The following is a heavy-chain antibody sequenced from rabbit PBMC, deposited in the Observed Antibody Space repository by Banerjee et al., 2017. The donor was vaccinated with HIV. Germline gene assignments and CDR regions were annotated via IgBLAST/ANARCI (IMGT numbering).Heavy chain of an antibody. Sequence: EESGGDLVKPEGSLTLTCTASGLDFSSNYWICWVRQAPGKGLEWIGCIYAGSGYTNYASWAKGRFTISKPSSTTVTLQMTSLTAADTATYFCARGLLIGDLWGPGTLVTVS. CDR1: GLDFSSNYW. CDR3: ARGLLIGDL. V-gene: IGHV1S45*01. J-gene: IGHJ4*01. D-gene: IGHD4-2*01. CDR2: IYAGSGYT.